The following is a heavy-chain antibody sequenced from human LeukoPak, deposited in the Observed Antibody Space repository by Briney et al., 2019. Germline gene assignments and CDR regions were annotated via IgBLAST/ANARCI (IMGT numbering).Heavy chain of an antibody. CDR1: GASISDSY. V-gene: IGHV4-59*01. CDR3: ARVSDSSWVYFDY. CDR2: IYYSGST. Sequence: SETLSLTCSVSGASISDSYWSWVRQPPGKGLEWIGYIYYSGSTNYYPSLKSRVTISLDTSKNQFSLKVSSVTAADTAVYYCARVSDSSWVYFDYWGQGTLVTVSS. J-gene: IGHJ4*02. D-gene: IGHD6-6*01.